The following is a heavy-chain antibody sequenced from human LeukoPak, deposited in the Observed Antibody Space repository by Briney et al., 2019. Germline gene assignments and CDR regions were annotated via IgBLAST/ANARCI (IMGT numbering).Heavy chain of an antibody. D-gene: IGHD1-26*01. J-gene: IGHJ3*02. CDR3: AKEGMGSEATTADGAFDI. V-gene: IGHV4-4*08. Sequence: SETLSLTCTVSGGSISVYHWSWIRQPPGKGLEWIGYLYDTGMTNYSPSLKSRVTISVDTSNNQISLKLTSVTAAGTAIYFCAKEGMGSEATTADGAFDIWGQGTTVIVSS. CDR2: LYDTGMT. CDR1: GGSISVYH.